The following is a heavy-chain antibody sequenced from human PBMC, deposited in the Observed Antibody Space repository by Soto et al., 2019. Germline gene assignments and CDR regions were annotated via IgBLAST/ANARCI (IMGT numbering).Heavy chain of an antibody. V-gene: IGHV4-39*01. CDR1: GGSISSSSYY. CDR2: IYYSGST. D-gene: IGHD2-15*01. J-gene: IGHJ5*02. CDR3: ARVGYCSGGSCYAYNWFDP. Sequence: QLQLQESGPGLVKPSETLSLTCTVSGGSISSSSYYWGWIRQPPGKGLEWIGSIYYSGSTYYNPSLKSRVTISVDTSKNQFSLKLSSVTAADTAVYYCARVGYCSGGSCYAYNWFDPWGQGTLVTVSS.